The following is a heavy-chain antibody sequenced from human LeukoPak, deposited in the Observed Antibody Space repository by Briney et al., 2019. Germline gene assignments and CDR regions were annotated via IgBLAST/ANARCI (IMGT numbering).Heavy chain of an antibody. J-gene: IGHJ4*02. V-gene: IGHV3-7*01. CDR3: AKPTDY. CDR1: GFIFSSYW. CDR2: IKQDGSEK. D-gene: IGHD1-14*01. Sequence: GGSLRLSCAASGFIFSSYWMTWVRQAPGKGLEWVANIKQDGSEKYYVDSVKGRFTISRDNAKNSLCLQMNSLRAEDTAVYYCAKPTDYWGQGTLVTVSS.